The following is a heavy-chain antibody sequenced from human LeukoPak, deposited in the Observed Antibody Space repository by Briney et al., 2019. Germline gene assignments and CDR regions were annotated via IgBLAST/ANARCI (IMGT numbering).Heavy chain of an antibody. CDR3: ARGMAAVTAFDL. V-gene: IGHV2-70*04. Sequence: SGPALVKPTQTLTLTCTFSGFSLSTTGSRVSWIRQAPGKALEWLARVDWDDDKSYSTSLKARLTISKDTSRNQVVLRMTNMDPVDTATYYCARGMAAVTAFDLWGQGTMVTVSS. CDR1: GFSLSTTGSR. D-gene: IGHD5-24*01. CDR2: VDWDDDK. J-gene: IGHJ3*01.